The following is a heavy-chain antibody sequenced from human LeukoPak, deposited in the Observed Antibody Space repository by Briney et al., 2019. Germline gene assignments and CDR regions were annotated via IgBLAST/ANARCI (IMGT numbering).Heavy chain of an antibody. D-gene: IGHD3-9*01. V-gene: IGHV3-7*01. J-gene: IGHJ4*02. CDR2: INQDGSAK. CDR3: ARGADSGYSSDN. CDR1: GFTFSNYW. Sequence: GGSLRLSCAASGFTFSNYWMSWVRQAPGKGLEWVANINQDGSAKYSVDSVKGRFTISRDNAKNSLYLQMNSLRAEDTAVYYCARGADSGYSSDNWGQGTLVSVSS.